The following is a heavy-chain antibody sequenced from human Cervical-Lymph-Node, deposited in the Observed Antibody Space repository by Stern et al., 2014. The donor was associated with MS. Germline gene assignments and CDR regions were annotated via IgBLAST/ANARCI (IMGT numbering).Heavy chain of an antibody. CDR3: ARPQGGYYAYDAFDI. J-gene: IGHJ3*02. Sequence: VQLVESGGGLVKPGGSLRLSCAASGFTFSSYSMNWVRQAPGKGLEWVSSISSSSSYIYYADSVKGRFTISRDNAKNSLYLQMNSLRAEDTAVYYCARPQGGYYAYDAFDIWGQGTMVTVSS. CDR1: GFTFSSYS. D-gene: IGHD3-22*01. V-gene: IGHV3-21*01. CDR2: ISSSSSYI.